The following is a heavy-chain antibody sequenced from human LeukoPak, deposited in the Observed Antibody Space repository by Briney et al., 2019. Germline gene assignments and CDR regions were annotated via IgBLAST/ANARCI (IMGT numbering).Heavy chain of an antibody. V-gene: IGHV4-34*01. CDR2: INHSGST. J-gene: IGHJ6*02. CDR3: ARGGGWYSRSRGMDV. CDR1: GGSFSGYY. D-gene: IGHD6-19*01. Sequence: SETLSLTCAVYGGSFSGYYWSWIRQPPGKGLEWIGEINHSGSTNYNPSLKSRVTISVDTCKNQFSLKLSSVTAADTAVYYCARGGGWYSRSRGMDVWGQGTTVTVSS.